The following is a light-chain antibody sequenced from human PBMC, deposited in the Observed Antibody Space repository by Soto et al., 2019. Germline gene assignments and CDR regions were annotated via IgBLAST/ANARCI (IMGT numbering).Light chain of an antibody. V-gene: IGKV1-9*01. CDR1: EGISPY. J-gene: IGKJ4*01. CDR2: TAS. Sequence: IQLTQSPSSLSASVGDRVAITCRASEGISPYLAWYQEKPGKVPKLLIDTASTLQNGVPSRFSSSGSGTDFTLTISSLQPEDFATYYCLQLKRYPLTFGGGTRVEIK. CDR3: LQLKRYPLT.